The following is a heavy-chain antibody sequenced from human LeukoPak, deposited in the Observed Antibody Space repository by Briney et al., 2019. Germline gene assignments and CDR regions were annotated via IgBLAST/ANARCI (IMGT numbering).Heavy chain of an antibody. J-gene: IGHJ4*02. Sequence: ASVKVSCKASGYTFTNYGITWVRQAPGQGLEWMGWISAYNGNTNYAQKLQGRVTMTTDASTSTAYMELRSLRSDDTAVYYCARVGLELRTYYFDYWGQGTLVTVSS. CDR3: ARVGLELRTYYFDY. CDR2: ISAYNGNT. V-gene: IGHV1-18*01. CDR1: GYTFTNYG. D-gene: IGHD1-7*01.